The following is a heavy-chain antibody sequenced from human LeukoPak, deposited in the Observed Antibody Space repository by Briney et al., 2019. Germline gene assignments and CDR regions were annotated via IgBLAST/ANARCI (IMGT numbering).Heavy chain of an antibody. CDR1: GGSIRSSAQY. J-gene: IGHJ4*02. D-gene: IGHD2-15*01. CDR2: IYYSGST. V-gene: IGHV4-39*01. CDR3: ARGHGFCSGGSCYRADY. Sequence: SETLSLTCTVSGGSIRSSAQYWGWIRQPPGKGREWIGTIYYSGSTYYNPSLKSRVTISVDTSKNQFSLKLSSVTAADTAVYYCARGHGFCSGGSCYRADYWGQGTLVTVSS.